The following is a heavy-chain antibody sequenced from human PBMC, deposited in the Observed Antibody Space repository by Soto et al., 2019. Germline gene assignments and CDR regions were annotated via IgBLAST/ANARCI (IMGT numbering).Heavy chain of an antibody. J-gene: IGHJ4*02. D-gene: IGHD2-2*03. CDR1: GYTFTGYY. CDR2: INPNSGGT. Sequence: ASMNVSYKSSGYTFTGYYMHWMRQAPGQGLEGRGGINPNSGGTNYAQKFQCWVTMTRDTSISTDYMELSRLRSDDTAVYYCARVSPVGVRNIWILYYWGQGTLVTVSS. V-gene: IGHV1-2*04. CDR3: ARVSPVGVRNIWILYY.